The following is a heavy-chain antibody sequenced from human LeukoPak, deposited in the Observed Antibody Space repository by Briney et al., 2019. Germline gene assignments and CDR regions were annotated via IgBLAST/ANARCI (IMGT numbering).Heavy chain of an antibody. J-gene: IGHJ4*02. CDR1: GFTFSSYA. CDR3: ARGTGSWPDY. CDR2: ISSSSVIT. Sequence: PGGSLRLSCAASGFTFSSYAMNWVRQAPGKGLEWVSGISSSSVITNYADSVKGRFTISRDNSKNTLYLQMNTLRAEDTAVYYCARGTGSWPDYWGQGTLVTVSS. V-gene: IGHV3-23*01. D-gene: IGHD3-10*01.